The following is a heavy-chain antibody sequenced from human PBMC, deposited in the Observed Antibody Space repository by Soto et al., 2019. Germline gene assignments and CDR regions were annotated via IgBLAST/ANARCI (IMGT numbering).Heavy chain of an antibody. Sequence: QVQLVQSGAEVKKPGASVQVSCKASGYTFTDYYMHCVRQAPGQGLEWMGWINPNSGGTNYAQKFQGRVTMTRDTSISTAYMELSRLRSDDTAVYYCATWGIAVAPFFDYWGQGTLVTVSS. J-gene: IGHJ4*02. D-gene: IGHD6-19*01. CDR2: INPNSGGT. V-gene: IGHV1-2*02. CDR1: GYTFTDYY. CDR3: ATWGIAVAPFFDY.